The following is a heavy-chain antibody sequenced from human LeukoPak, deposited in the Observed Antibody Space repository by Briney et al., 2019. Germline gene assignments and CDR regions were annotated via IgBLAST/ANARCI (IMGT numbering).Heavy chain of an antibody. D-gene: IGHD5-18*01. CDR3: ARDPEGYSYGSYFDY. CDR2: IYYSGST. Sequence: SETLSLTCTVSGGSISTYYWNWIRQPPGKGLEWIGYIYYSGSTNYNPSLKSRVTISVDTSKNQFSLKLSSVTAADTAVYYCARDPEGYSYGSYFDYWGQGTLVTVSS. CDR1: GGSISTYY. V-gene: IGHV4-59*12. J-gene: IGHJ4*02.